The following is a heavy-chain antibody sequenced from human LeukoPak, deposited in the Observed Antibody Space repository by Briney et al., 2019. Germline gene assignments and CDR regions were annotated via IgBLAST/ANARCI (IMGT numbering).Heavy chain of an antibody. V-gene: IGHV6-1*01. CDR1: GDSVSSNSAA. CDR2: TYYRSKWYN. Sequence: SQTLSLTCAISGDSVSSNSAAWNWIRQSPSRGLEWLGRTYYRSKWYNDYAVSVKSRITINPDASKNQFSLQLKSVTPEDTAVFSWERIVGGDIDYGGQGPLVPVS. J-gene: IGHJ4*02. D-gene: IGHD2-21*01. CDR3: ERIVGGDIDY.